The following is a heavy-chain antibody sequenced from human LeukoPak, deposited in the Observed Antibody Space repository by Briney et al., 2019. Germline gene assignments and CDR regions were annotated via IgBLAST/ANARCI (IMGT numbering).Heavy chain of an antibody. CDR2: IYYSGST. CDR3: ARVVLGLRYFDWLLSHGYFDL. CDR1: GGSISSGDYY. Sequence: SETLSLTCTVSGGSISSGDYYWSWIRQPPGKGLEWIGYIYYSGSTYYNPSLKSRVTISVDTSKNQFSLKLSSVTAADTAVYYSARVVLGLRYFDWLLSHGYFDLWGRGTLVTVSS. V-gene: IGHV4-30-4*08. J-gene: IGHJ2*01. D-gene: IGHD3-9*01.